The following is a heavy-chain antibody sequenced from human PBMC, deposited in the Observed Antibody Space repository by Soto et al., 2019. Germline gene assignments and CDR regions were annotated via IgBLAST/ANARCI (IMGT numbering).Heavy chain of an antibody. D-gene: IGHD2-21*02. CDR1: GFTFSSYA. CDR2: ISYDGSNK. J-gene: IGHJ4*02. V-gene: IGHV3-30-3*01. Sequence: QVQLVESGGGVVQPGRSLRLSCAASGFTFSSYAMHWVRQAPGKGLEWVAVISYDGSNKYYADSVKGRFTISRDNSKNTLYLQMNSLRAEDTAVYYCARESDYCGGDCYPDYWGQRTLVTVSS. CDR3: ARESDYCGGDCYPDY.